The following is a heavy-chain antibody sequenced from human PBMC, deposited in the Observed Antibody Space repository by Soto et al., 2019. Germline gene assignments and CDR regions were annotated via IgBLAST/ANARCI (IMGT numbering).Heavy chain of an antibody. V-gene: IGHV4-61*08. CDR3: ARVSRDYSKGRWTDYYYYGMDV. J-gene: IGHJ6*02. Sequence: PSETLSLTCTVSGGSISSGDYYWSWIRQPPGKGLEWIGYIYYSGSTNYNPSLKSRVTISVDTSKNQFSLKLSSVTAADTAVYYCARVSRDYSKGRWTDYYYYGMDVWGQGTTVTVSS. CDR1: GGSISSGDYY. CDR2: IYYSGST. D-gene: IGHD4-4*01.